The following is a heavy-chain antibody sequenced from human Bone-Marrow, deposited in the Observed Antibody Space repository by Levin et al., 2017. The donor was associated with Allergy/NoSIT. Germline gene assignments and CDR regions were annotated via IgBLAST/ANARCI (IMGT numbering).Heavy chain of an antibody. CDR2: ISSSSSTI. D-gene: IGHD3-10*01. CDR1: GFTFSSYS. Sequence: GGSLRLSCAASGFTFSSYSMNWVRQAPGKGLEWVSYISSSSSTIYYADSVKGRFTISRDNAKNSLYLQMNSLRAEDTAVYYCARGALLWFGESTVDYWGQGTLVTVSS. CDR3: ARGALLWFGESTVDY. J-gene: IGHJ4*02. V-gene: IGHV3-48*01.